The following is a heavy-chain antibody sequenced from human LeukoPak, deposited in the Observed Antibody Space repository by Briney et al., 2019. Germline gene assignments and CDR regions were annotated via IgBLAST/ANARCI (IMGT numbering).Heavy chain of an antibody. Sequence: PSETLSLTCTVSGGSISSSSYYWGWIRQPPGTGLEWIGSIYYSESTYYNPSLKSRVTISVDTSKNQFSLKLSSVTAADTAVYYCARDGPGYSGSHKFDYWGQGTLVTVSS. CDR3: ARDGPGYSGSHKFDY. CDR1: GGSISSSSYY. CDR2: IYYSEST. V-gene: IGHV4-39*07. J-gene: IGHJ4*02. D-gene: IGHD1-26*01.